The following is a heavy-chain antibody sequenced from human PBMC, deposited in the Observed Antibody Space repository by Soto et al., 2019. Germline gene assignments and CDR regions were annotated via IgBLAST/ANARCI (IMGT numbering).Heavy chain of an antibody. J-gene: IGHJ6*02. CDR1: GGTFSSYA. V-gene: IGHV1-69*13. CDR2: IIPIFGTA. D-gene: IGHD2-2*01. Sequence: ASVKVSCKASGGTFSSYAISWVRQAPGQGLEWMGGIIPIFGTANYAQKFQGRVTITADESTSTAYMELGSLRSEDTAVYYCARGLVPAAITAEDYYGMDVWGQGTTVTVSS. CDR3: ARGLVPAAITAEDYYGMDV.